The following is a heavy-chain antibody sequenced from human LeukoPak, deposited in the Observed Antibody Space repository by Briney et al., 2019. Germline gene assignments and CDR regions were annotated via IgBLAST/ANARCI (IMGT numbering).Heavy chain of an antibody. Sequence: GGSLRLSCAASGFTFSSYGMHWVRQAPREGLEWVAVISYDGSNKYYADSVKGRFTISRDNSKNTLYLQMNSLRAEDTAVYYCAKDIATRIAAAGPDYWGQGTLVTVSS. J-gene: IGHJ4*02. V-gene: IGHV3-30*18. CDR2: ISYDGSNK. CDR1: GFTFSSYG. D-gene: IGHD6-13*01. CDR3: AKDIATRIAAAGPDY.